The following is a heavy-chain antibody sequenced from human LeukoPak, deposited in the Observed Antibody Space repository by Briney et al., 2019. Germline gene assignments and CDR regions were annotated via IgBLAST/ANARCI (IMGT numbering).Heavy chain of an antibody. D-gene: IGHD5-18*01. CDR1: GFTFSNAW. CDR3: TTRIQLWLGKIDY. Sequence: PGGSLRLSCAASGFTFSNAWISWVRQAPGKGLEWVGRIKSKTDGGTTDYAASVKGRFTISRDDSKNTLYLQMNSLKTEDTAVYYCTTRIQLWLGKIDYWGQGTLVTVSS. V-gene: IGHV3-15*01. J-gene: IGHJ4*02. CDR2: IKSKTDGGTT.